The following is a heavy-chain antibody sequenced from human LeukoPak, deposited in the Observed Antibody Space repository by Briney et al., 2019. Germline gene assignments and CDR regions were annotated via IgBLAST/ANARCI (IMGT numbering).Heavy chain of an antibody. CDR1: GGSISSGGYY. CDR3: VRDRWSVGAFDI. V-gene: IGHV4-31*03. D-gene: IGHD3-3*01. Sequence: SETLSLTCTVSGGSISSGGYYWSWIRQHPGKGLEWIGYIYYSGSTYYNPSLKSRVTISVDTSKNQFSLKVNSVTAADTAVYYCVRDRWSVGAFDIWGQGTMVTVSS. J-gene: IGHJ3*02. CDR2: IYYSGST.